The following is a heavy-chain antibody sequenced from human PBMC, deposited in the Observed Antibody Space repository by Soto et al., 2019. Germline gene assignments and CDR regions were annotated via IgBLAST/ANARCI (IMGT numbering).Heavy chain of an antibody. Sequence: ASVKVSCKAIGYSFTSHYMHWVRQAPGQGLEWMGWISAYNGNTNYAQKLQGRVTMTTDTSTSTAYMELRSLRSDDTAVYYCARDLEAAAGPNWFDPWGQGTLVTVSS. CDR2: ISAYNGNT. V-gene: IGHV1-18*04. D-gene: IGHD6-13*01. CDR1: GYSFTSHY. J-gene: IGHJ5*02. CDR3: ARDLEAAAGPNWFDP.